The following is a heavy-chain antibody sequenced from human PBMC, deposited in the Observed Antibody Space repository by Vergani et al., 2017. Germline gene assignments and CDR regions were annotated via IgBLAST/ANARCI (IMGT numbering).Heavy chain of an antibody. J-gene: IGHJ4*02. CDR3: ARRIAVAGTSIGYFDC. D-gene: IGHD6-19*01. V-gene: IGHV3-21*01. Sequence: EVQLVESGGGLVKPGGSLRLSCAASGFTLSSYSMNWVRQAPGKGLEWVSSISSSSSYIYYADSVKGRFTISRDNAKNSLYLQMNSLRAEDTAVYYCARRIAVAGTSIGYFDCWSQGTLVTVSS. CDR2: ISSSSSYI. CDR1: GFTLSSYS.